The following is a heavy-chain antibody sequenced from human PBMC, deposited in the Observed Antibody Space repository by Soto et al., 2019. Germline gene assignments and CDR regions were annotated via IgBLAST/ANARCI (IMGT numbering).Heavy chain of an antibody. CDR2: IYYSGST. CDR3: ARAQQNYDSTQFDY. Sequence: PSETLSLTCTVSGGSISSGGYYWSWIRQHPGKGLEWIGYIYYSGSTYYNPSLKSRVTISVDTSKNQFSLKLSSVTAADTAVYYCARAQQNYDSTQFDYWGQGTLVTVSS. CDR1: GGSISSGGYY. V-gene: IGHV4-31*03. D-gene: IGHD3-22*01. J-gene: IGHJ4*02.